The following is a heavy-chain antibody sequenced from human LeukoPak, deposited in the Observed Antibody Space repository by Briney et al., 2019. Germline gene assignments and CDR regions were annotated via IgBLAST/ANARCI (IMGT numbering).Heavy chain of an antibody. V-gene: IGHV4-39*07. J-gene: IGHJ3*02. Sequence: SETLSLTCTVSGGSISSSTDYWGWIRQPPGKGLEWIGSIYYSGSTYYNPSLKSRVTISVDTSKNQFSLKLSSVTAADTAVYYCAKGIVATRDAFDIWGQGTMVTVSS. CDR2: IYYSGST. CDR1: GGSISSSTDY. CDR3: AKGIVATRDAFDI. D-gene: IGHD5-12*01.